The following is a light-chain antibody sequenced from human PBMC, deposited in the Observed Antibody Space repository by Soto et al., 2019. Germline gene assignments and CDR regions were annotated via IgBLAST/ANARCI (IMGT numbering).Light chain of an antibody. CDR2: GAS. J-gene: IGKJ4*01. CDR1: QSISNN. V-gene: IGKV3-15*01. Sequence: EIVMTQSPVTLSVSPGERATLSCRASQSISNNLAWYQQKPGQAPRLLIYGASTRATGIPARFSGSGSGTEFTLTISSLQSEDFAIYYCQQYNNRPLTFGGGTKVEI. CDR3: QQYNNRPLT.